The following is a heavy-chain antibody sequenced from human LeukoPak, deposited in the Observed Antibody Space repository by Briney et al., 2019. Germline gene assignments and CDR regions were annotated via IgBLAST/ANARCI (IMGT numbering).Heavy chain of an antibody. D-gene: IGHD2-15*01. J-gene: IGHJ4*02. V-gene: IGHV3-21*01. CDR1: RFTFSNYN. CDR2: ISSSSSYI. Sequence: PGGSLRLSCAASRFTFSNYNMNWVRQAPGEGLEWVSSISSSSSYIYYADSVKGRFTISRDNAKNSLYLQMNSLRAEDTAVYYCAREGYCSGGSCYKGPLFDYWGQGTLVTVSS. CDR3: AREGYCSGGSCYKGPLFDY.